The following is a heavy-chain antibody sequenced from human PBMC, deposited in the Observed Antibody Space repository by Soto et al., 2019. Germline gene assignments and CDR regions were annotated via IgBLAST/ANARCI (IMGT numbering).Heavy chain of an antibody. Sequence: GESLKISCKGSGYSFTSYWIGWVRQMPGKGLEWMGIIYPGDSDTRYSPSFQGQVTISAAKSISTAYLQWSSLKASDTAMYYCARFSIARTNKNYYYYYGMDVWGQGTTVTVSS. V-gene: IGHV5-51*01. D-gene: IGHD3-16*02. J-gene: IGHJ6*02. CDR2: IYPGDSDT. CDR1: GYSFTSYW. CDR3: ARFSIARTNKNYYYYYGMDV.